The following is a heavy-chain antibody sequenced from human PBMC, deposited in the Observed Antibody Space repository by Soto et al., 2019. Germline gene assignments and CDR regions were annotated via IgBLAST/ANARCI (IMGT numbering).Heavy chain of an antibody. CDR1: GYTFTGYY. J-gene: IGHJ6*02. CDR2: INPNSGGT. V-gene: IGHV1-2*04. Sequence: ASVKVSCKASGYTFTGYYMHWVRQAPGQGLEWMGWINPNSGGTNYAQKFQGWVTITRDTSISTAYMELSSLISEDTAVYYCARVYGDYGISYYYYGMDVWGQGTTVTVSS. D-gene: IGHD4-17*01. CDR3: ARVYGDYGISYYYYGMDV.